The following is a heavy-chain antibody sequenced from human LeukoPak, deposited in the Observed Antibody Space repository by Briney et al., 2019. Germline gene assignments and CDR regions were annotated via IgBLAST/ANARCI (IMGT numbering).Heavy chain of an antibody. Sequence: SETLSLTCAVSGYSISSGYYWGWIRQPLGKGLEWIGSIYHSGNTYYNPSLKGRVTISIDTSKNHFSLKLTSVTAADTAVYYCARDLGSGGNSDYWGQGTLVTVSS. CDR3: ARDLGSGGNSDY. D-gene: IGHD4-23*01. CDR1: GYSISSGYY. J-gene: IGHJ4*02. CDR2: IYHSGNT. V-gene: IGHV4-38-2*02.